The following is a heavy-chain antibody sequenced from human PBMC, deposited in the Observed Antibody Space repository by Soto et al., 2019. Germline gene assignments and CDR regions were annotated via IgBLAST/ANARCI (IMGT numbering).Heavy chain of an antibody. V-gene: IGHV1-58*01. CDR1: GFTFTSSA. J-gene: IGHJ3*01. D-gene: IGHD3-22*01. CDR2: IVVGSGNT. Sequence: QMQLVQSGPDVKKPGTSVKVSCKATGFTFTSSAVQWVRQARGQRLEWIGWIVVGSGNTNYAQKFQERVTITRDMSTSTAYMELSSLRSEDTAVYYCALQGGDSSGYSRWGQGTMVTVSS. CDR3: ALQGGDSSGYSR.